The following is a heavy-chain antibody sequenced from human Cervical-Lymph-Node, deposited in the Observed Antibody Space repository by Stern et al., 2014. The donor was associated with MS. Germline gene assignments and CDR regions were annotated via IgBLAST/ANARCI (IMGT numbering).Heavy chain of an antibody. CDR1: GYNFTDYG. CDR3: ARTGTVVTSGYYYGMDV. CDR2: INTGNGNR. D-gene: IGHD4-23*01. J-gene: IGHJ6*02. Sequence: QVQLVESGAEVKKPGASVKVSCKTAGYNFTDYGIIWVRQAPGQRLEWMGWINTGNGNRRYSQKIQGIVTITRDTSASTAYMELSSLRSEDTAVYYCARTGTVVTSGYYYGMDVWGQGTTVTVSS. V-gene: IGHV1-3*04.